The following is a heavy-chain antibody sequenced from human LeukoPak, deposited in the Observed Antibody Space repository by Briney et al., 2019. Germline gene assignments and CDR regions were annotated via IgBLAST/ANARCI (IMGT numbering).Heavy chain of an antibody. Sequence: SETLSLTCAVYGGSFSGYYCSWIRQPPAQGLEWSGEINHSGSTNYNTSLTSRVNISVDTSKHQSALKMSSDTCASAAVYYCARGPVAGISWGQGTLVTVSS. CDR2: INHSGST. J-gene: IGHJ4*02. V-gene: IGHV4-34*01. CDR3: ARGPVAGIS. D-gene: IGHD6-19*01. CDR1: GGSFSGYY.